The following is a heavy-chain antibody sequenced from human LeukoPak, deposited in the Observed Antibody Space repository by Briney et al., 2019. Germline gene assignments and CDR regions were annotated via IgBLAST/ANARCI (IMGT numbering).Heavy chain of an antibody. CDR3: SSFGYSGWNLEY. J-gene: IGHJ4*01. CDR2: IKQGGSVK. V-gene: IGHV3-7*01. CDR1: GFSFRDFW. D-gene: IGHD5-12*01. Sequence: GGALRLSCVASGFSFRDFWMTSVRQAPGKGLEWVAHIKQGGSVKYYVDSVKGRFSLSRDDAERSLCVQMNSLREQDTAVYYISSFGYSGWNLEYWHQGTLVTASS.